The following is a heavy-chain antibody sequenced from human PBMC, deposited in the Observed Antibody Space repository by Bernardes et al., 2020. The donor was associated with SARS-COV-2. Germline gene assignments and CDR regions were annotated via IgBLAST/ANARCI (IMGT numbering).Heavy chain of an antibody. CDR3: ARGTDIVVVPAAWGYFDY. Sequence: GSLRLSCAASGFTFDDYGMSWVRQAPGKGLEWVSGINWNGGSTGYADSVKGRFTISRDNAKNSLYLQMNSLRAEDTALYYCARGTDIVVVPAAWGYFDYWGQGTLVTVSS. CDR2: INWNGGST. D-gene: IGHD2-2*01. J-gene: IGHJ4*02. V-gene: IGHV3-20*04. CDR1: GFTFDDYG.